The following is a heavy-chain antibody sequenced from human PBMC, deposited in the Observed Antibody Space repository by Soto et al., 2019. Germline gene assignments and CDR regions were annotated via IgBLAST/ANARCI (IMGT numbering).Heavy chain of an antibody. J-gene: IGHJ6*02. D-gene: IGHD3-3*01. Sequence: PSETLSLTCTVSGGXISSSSYYWGWIRQPPGKGLEWIGSIYYSGSTYYNPSLKSRVTISVDTSKNQFSLKLSSVTAADTAVYYCARLRSGYDFWSGYLNNGYYYYGMDVWGQGTTVTVSS. CDR3: ARLRSGYDFWSGYLNNGYYYYGMDV. CDR1: GGXISSSSYY. CDR2: IYYSGST. V-gene: IGHV4-39*01.